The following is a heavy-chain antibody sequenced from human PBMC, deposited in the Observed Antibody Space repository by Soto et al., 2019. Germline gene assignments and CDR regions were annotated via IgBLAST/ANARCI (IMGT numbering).Heavy chain of an antibody. V-gene: IGHV4-34*01. CDR2: INHSGST. CDR1: GGSFSGYY. D-gene: IGHD3-10*01. J-gene: IGHJ4*02. Sequence: SETLSLTCAVYGGSFSGYYWSWIRQPPGKGLEWIGEINHSGSTNYNPSLKSRVTISVDTSKNQFSLKLSPVTAADTAVYYCARGYYYGSGSYWKYYFDYWGQGTLVTVSS. CDR3: ARGYYYGSGSYWKYYFDY.